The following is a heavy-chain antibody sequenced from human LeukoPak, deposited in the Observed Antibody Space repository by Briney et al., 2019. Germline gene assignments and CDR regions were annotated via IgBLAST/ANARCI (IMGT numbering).Heavy chain of an antibody. V-gene: IGHV1-46*01. J-gene: IGHJ4*02. CDR3: ARERRAWGEDF. CDR1: GYTFTNYY. CDR2: INPSGGRT. D-gene: IGHD3-16*01. Sequence: GASVKVSCKASGYTFTNYYIHWVRQAPGQGLEWVGTINPSGGRTSYAQRFQGRVTVTTDTSTSTVYMQLSSLASEDTAVYYCARERRAWGEDFWGQGTLVTVYS.